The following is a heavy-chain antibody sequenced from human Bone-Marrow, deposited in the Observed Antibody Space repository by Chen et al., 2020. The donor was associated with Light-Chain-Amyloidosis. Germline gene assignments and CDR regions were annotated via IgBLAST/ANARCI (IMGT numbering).Heavy chain of an antibody. V-gene: IGHV4-39*01. CDR3: ARAVDYSNYGWFDP. J-gene: IGHJ5*02. CDR1: GGSTRSSSHY. Sequence: QVQLQESGRGLMKPSETLSLTCSVSGGSTRSSSHYWGWIRQPPRKGLEWIGSVYYSGRTYYSPSLKGRVSISIDTSKNQFTLRLTSVTAADSAVYFCARAVDYSNYGWFDPWGQGTLVTVSS. D-gene: IGHD4-4*01. CDR2: VYYSGRT.